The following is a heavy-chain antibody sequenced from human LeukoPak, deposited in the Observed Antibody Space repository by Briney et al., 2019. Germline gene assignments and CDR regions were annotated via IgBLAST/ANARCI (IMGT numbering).Heavy chain of an antibody. J-gene: IGHJ4*02. D-gene: IGHD6-13*01. CDR1: GFTFSSNY. V-gene: IGHV3-53*01. CDR3: ARGGYSSSWYHFDY. Sequence: GGSLRLSCAASGFTFSSNYMSWVRQAPGKGLEWVSVIYSGGTTNYADSVKGRFTISRDNSKNTLFLQMNSLRAEDTAVYYRARGGYSSSWYHFDYWGQGTLVTVSS. CDR2: IYSGGTT.